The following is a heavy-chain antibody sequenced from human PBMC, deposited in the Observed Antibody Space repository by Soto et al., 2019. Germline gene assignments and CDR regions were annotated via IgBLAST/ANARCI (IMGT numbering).Heavy chain of an antibody. D-gene: IGHD3-22*01. J-gene: IGHJ4*02. CDR3: ARGDSTGYYPY. CDR2: IYWDDEK. CDR1: GFSLSTSGVG. V-gene: IGHV2-5*02. Sequence: GSGPTLVNPPQTLTLTCTFSGFSLSTSGVGVGWIRQPPGKALEWLALIYWDDEKRYSPSLKSRLTITKDTSKNQVVLTMTTMDPVDRAAYYCARGDSTGYYPYWGQGTLVTVSS.